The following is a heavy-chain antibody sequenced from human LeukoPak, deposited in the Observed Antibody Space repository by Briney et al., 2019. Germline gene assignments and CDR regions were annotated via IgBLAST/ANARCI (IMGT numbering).Heavy chain of an antibody. D-gene: IGHD6-13*01. V-gene: IGHV3-23*01. J-gene: IGHJ6*02. CDR1: GFNFTNYA. CDR2: LSGRGSNT. Sequence: GGSLRLSCAASGFNFTNYAMSWVRQAPAKGLEWVSALSGRGSNTYYADSVKGRFTIPRDNSKNTLYLQMNSLRAEDTAVYYCAKDSRGGPDYLAAAGYYYGMDVWGQGTMVTVSS. CDR3: AKDSRGGPDYLAAAGYYYGMDV.